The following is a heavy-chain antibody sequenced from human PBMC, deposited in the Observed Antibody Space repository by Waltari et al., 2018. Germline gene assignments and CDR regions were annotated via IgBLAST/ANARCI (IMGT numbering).Heavy chain of an antibody. Sequence: EVQLLESGGGLVQPGGSLRLSFAASGFTFISYAMSSVRHAPGKGLEWVSASSGSGGSTYYADSVKGRFTISRDNSKNTLYLQMNSLRAEDTAVYYCAKYHPTGGSYSFDWGQGTLVTVSS. CDR1: GFTFISYA. D-gene: IGHD1-26*01. CDR3: AKYHPTGGSYSFD. J-gene: IGHJ4*02. CDR2: SSGSGGST. V-gene: IGHV3-23*01.